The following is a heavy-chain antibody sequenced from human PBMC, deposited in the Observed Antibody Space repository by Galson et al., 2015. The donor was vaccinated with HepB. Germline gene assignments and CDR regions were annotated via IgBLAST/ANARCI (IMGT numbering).Heavy chain of an antibody. CDR1: GFTFSSYA. CDR3: AKEFSGYDH. D-gene: IGHD5-12*01. V-gene: IGHV3-30-3*01. CDR2: ISYDGSNK. Sequence: LRLSCAASGFTFSSYAMHWVRQAPGKGLEWVAVISYDGSNKYYADSVKSRFTISRDNSKNTLYLQMNSLRAEDTAVYYCAKEFSGYDHWGQGTLVTVSS. J-gene: IGHJ5*02.